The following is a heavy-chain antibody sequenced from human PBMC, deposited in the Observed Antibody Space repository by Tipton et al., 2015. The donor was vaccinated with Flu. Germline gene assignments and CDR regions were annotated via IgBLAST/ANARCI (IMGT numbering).Heavy chain of an antibody. V-gene: IGHV4-31*03. Sequence: TLSLTCTVSGDSISSGGNYWSWIRQRPGKGLEWIGDIYYSGSTYYNPSLKSRLTISIDTSMNQFSLKLSSVTAADTAVYYCARRDYSNYVSDPKNWFDPWGQGILVTVST. CDR2: IYYSGST. D-gene: IGHD4-11*01. CDR1: GDSISSGGNY. J-gene: IGHJ5*02. CDR3: ARRDYSNYVSDPKNWFDP.